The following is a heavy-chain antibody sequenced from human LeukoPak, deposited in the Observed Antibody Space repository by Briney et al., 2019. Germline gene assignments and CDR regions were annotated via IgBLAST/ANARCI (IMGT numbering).Heavy chain of an antibody. CDR2: ISAYNGNT. Sequence: GASVKVSCKASGYTFTSHDINWVRQAPGQGLEWMGWISAYNGNTNYAQKLQGRVTMTTDTSTSTAYMELRSLRSDDTAVYYCARESDYGYYFDYWGQGTLVTVSS. D-gene: IGHD4-17*01. V-gene: IGHV1-18*01. CDR1: GYTFTSHD. J-gene: IGHJ4*02. CDR3: ARESDYGYYFDY.